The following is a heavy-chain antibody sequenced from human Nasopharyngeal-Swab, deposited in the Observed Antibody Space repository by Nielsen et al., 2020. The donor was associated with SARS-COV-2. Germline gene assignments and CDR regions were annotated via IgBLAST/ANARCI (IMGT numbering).Heavy chain of an antibody. D-gene: IGHD3-22*01. CDR3: ASSPFITVMERALDH. Sequence: GGSLRLSCEASRMMFSDYEMNWVRQAPGKGLAWVSYIRSSGSTTYYADSVKGRFTISRDTTKNSLFLQMNSLSAEDTAVYYCASSPFITVMERALDHWGQGTLVTVSS. V-gene: IGHV3-48*03. CDR1: RMMFSDYE. CDR2: IRSSGSTT. J-gene: IGHJ4*02.